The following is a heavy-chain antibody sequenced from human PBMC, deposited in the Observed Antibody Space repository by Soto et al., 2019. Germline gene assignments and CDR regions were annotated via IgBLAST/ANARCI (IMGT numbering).Heavy chain of an antibody. CDR2: IYYSGST. CDR3: ARDYYDSSGYYPFDY. J-gene: IGHJ4*02. V-gene: IGHV4-59*01. Sequence: SETLSLTCTVSGGSISSYYWSWIRQPPGKGLEWIGNIYYSGSTNYNPSLKSRVTISVDTSKNQFSLKLSSVTAADTAVYYCARDYYDSSGYYPFDYWGQGTLVTVSS. CDR1: GGSISSYY. D-gene: IGHD3-22*01.